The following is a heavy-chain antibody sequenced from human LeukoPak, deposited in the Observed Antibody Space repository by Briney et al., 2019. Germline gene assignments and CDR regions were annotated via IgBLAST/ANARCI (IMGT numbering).Heavy chain of an antibody. CDR1: GGTFSSYA. Sequence: ASVKVSCKASGGTFSSYAISWVRQAPGQGLEWMGGIIPIFGTANYAQKFQGRVTITADESTSTAYMELSSLRSEDTAVYYCSRHPVLVSQIDVGSIPLRIFDYGAGETRVTVSS. CDR3: SRHPVLVSQIDVGSIPLRIFDY. CDR2: IIPIFGTA. V-gene: IGHV1-69*13. J-gene: IGHJ4*02. D-gene: IGHD2-21*01.